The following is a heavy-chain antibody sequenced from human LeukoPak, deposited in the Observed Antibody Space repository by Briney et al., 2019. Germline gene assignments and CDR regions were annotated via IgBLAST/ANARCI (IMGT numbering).Heavy chain of an antibody. J-gene: IGHJ3*02. D-gene: IGHD5-24*01. CDR1: GFTFTSSA. V-gene: IGHV1-58*01. CDR3: AAGRRDGYNWAFAFDI. CDR2: IVVGSGNT. Sequence: SVKVSCKASGFTFTSSAVQWVRQARGQRLEWIGWIVVGSGNTNYAQKFQERVTITRDMSTSTAYMELSSLRSEDTAVYYCAAGRRDGYNWAFAFDIWGQGTMVTVSS.